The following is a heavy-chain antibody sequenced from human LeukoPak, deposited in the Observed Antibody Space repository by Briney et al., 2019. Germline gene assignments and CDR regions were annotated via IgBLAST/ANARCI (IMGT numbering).Heavy chain of an antibody. CDR3: ARDMEVAGTSIDY. J-gene: IGHJ4*02. V-gene: IGHV3-33*01. D-gene: IGHD6-19*01. CDR2: IWYDGSNK. CDR1: GFTFSSYG. Sequence: PGGSLRLSCAASGFTFSSYGMHWVRQAPGKGLEWMAVIWYDGSNKYYADSVKGRFTISRDNSKNTLYLQMNSLRAEDTAVYYCARDMEVAGTSIDYWGQGTLVTVSS.